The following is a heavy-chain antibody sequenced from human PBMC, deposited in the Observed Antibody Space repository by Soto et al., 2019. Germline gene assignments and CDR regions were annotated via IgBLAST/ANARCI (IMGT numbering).Heavy chain of an antibody. Sequence: QVQLVQSGAEVKKPGSSVKVSCKASGGTFSSYTISWVRQAPGQGLEWMGRIIPILGIANYAQKFQGRVTITADKSTSTAYMELSSLRSEDTAVYYCARDRDVNWYGWSGGDLTDNWFDPWGQGTLVTVSS. CDR2: IIPILGIA. D-gene: IGHD2-8*02. J-gene: IGHJ5*02. CDR3: ARDRDVNWYGWSGGDLTDNWFDP. CDR1: GGTFSSYT. V-gene: IGHV1-69*08.